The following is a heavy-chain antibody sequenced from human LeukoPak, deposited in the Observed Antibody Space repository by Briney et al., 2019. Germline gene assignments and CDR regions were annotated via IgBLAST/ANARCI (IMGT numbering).Heavy chain of an antibody. D-gene: IGHD3-3*01. CDR1: GGTFSSYD. J-gene: IGHJ4*02. V-gene: IGHV1-69*04. CDR2: IIPILGIA. Sequence: ASVKVSCKASGGTFSSYDISWVRQAPGQGLEWMGRIIPILGIANYAQKFQGRVTITADKSTSTAYMELSSLRSEDTAVYYCAYYYDFWSGPRFDYWGQGTLVTVSS. CDR3: AYYYDFWSGPRFDY.